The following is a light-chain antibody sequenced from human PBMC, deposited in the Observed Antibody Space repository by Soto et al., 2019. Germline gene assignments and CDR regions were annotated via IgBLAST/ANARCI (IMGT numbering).Light chain of an antibody. CDR2: GAS. CDR3: QQYGALPPT. J-gene: IGKJ4*01. CDR1: QTVSNTY. Sequence: EIVLTQFPGALSLSPGERVTLSCRASQTVSNTYLAWYQQKSGQPPKFLIYGASNRATGIPDRFSGSGSGTDFTLTISRLDPEDFAVYYCQQYGALPPTFGGGTKVEIK. V-gene: IGKV3-20*01.